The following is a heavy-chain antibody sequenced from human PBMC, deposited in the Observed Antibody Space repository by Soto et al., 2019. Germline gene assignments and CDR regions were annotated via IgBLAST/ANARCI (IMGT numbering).Heavy chain of an antibody. D-gene: IGHD2-2*01. CDR3: GSGPSTTWIDN. CDR1: GGSITSHHYY. J-gene: IGHJ4*02. CDR2: IYSGGNT. Sequence: QLQVQESGPGQVKPSQTLSLTCTVSGGSITSHHYYWGWIRQPPGKGLEWIGSIYSGGNTYYNPSLRGRLTIFVDTAKNLTSLKLSSVTAADSAIYYCGSGPSTTWIDNWGLGTQVSVSS. V-gene: IGHV4-39*01.